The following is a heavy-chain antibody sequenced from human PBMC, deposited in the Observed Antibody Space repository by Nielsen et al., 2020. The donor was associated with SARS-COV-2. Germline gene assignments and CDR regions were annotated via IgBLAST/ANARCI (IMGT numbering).Heavy chain of an antibody. Sequence: GESLKISCAASGFTFSSYGMHWVRQAPGKGLEWVSGVSRSGGSTNYADSVKGRFIISRDNSKNTLYLQMNSLRVEDTAVYYCAKVMGVQGGYYYMDVWGKGTTVTVSS. D-gene: IGHD3-10*01. CDR2: VSRSGGST. J-gene: IGHJ6*03. V-gene: IGHV3-23*01. CDR1: GFTFSSYG. CDR3: AKVMGVQGGYYYMDV.